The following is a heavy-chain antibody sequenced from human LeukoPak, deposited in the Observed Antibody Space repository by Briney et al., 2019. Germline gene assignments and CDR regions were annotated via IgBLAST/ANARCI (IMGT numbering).Heavy chain of an antibody. CDR3: ATEGDYYDSSGYYPD. Sequence: SVKVSCKASGGTFSSYAISWVRQAPGQGLEWMGRIIPILGIANYAQKFQGRVTITADKSTSTAYMKLSSLRSEDTAVYYCATEGDYYDSSGYYPDWGQGTLVTVSS. CDR2: IIPILGIA. J-gene: IGHJ4*02. D-gene: IGHD3-22*01. V-gene: IGHV1-69*04. CDR1: GGTFSSYA.